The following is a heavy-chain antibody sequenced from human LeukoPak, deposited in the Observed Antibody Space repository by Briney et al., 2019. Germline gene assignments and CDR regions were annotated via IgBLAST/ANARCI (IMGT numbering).Heavy chain of an antibody. J-gene: IGHJ4*02. Sequence: GGSLRLSCAASGFTFSSYAMSWVRQAPGKGLEWVSAISGSGGSTYYADSVKGRFTISRDNSKNTLYLQMNSLRAEDTAVYYCAKARQGLRLGEADYWGQGTLVTVSS. CDR2: ISGSGGST. CDR1: GFTFSSYA. D-gene: IGHD3-16*01. V-gene: IGHV3-23*01. CDR3: AKARQGLRLGEADY.